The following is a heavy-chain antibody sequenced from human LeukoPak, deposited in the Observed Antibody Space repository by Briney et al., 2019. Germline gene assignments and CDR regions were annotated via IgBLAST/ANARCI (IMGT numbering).Heavy chain of an antibody. V-gene: IGHV4-61*02. CDR1: GGSISSGSYY. Sequence: PSQTLSLTCTVSGGSISSGSYYWSWIRQPAGKGLEWIGRIYTSGSTNYNPSLKSRVTISVDTSKNQFSLKLSSVTAADTAVYYCAREQSITIFGVVIEAYFDYWGQGTLVTVSS. CDR3: AREQSITIFGVVIEAYFDY. CDR2: IYTSGST. J-gene: IGHJ4*02. D-gene: IGHD3-3*01.